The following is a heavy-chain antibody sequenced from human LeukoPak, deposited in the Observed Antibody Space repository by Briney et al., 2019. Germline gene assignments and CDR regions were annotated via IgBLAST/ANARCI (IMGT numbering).Heavy chain of an antibody. CDR1: GGSLRSSGHW. J-gene: IGHJ4*02. CDR3: ARQSGDQSSAWYFDA. D-gene: IGHD6-19*01. V-gene: IGHV4-39*01. CDR2: IHYSGKV. Sequence: PSETLSLTCTVSGGSLRSSGHWWVWIRQPPGKGLEWIGSIHYSGKVYYNPSLKSRVTTSVDTSTDQFSLRLSSATAADTAIYYCARQSGDQSSAWYFDAWGQGTLVTVSS.